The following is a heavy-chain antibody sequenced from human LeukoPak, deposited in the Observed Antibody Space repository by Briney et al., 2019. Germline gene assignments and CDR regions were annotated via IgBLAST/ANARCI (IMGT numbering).Heavy chain of an antibody. Sequence: GGSLRLSCAASGFTFSSYWMSWVRQAPGKGLEWVASIKQDGSEKYFVDSVKGRFTISRDNAENSLYLQMNSLRAEDTAVYYCARGCSGGSCYESKFDPWGQGTLVTVSS. V-gene: IGHV3-7*01. CDR2: IKQDGSEK. CDR1: GFTFSSYW. J-gene: IGHJ5*02. CDR3: ARGCSGGSCYESKFDP. D-gene: IGHD2-15*01.